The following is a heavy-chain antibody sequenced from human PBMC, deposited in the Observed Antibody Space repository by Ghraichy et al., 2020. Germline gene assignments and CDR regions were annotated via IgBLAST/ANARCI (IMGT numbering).Heavy chain of an antibody. CDR3: ARDFRLVDSYYFDY. J-gene: IGHJ4*02. CDR2: IWYDGSNK. V-gene: IGHV3-33*01. D-gene: IGHD6-6*01. Sequence: GGSLRLSCAASGFTFSSYGMHWVRQAPGKGLEWVAVIWYDGSNKYYADSVKGRFTISRDNSKNTLYLQMNSLRAEDTAVYYCARDFRLVDSYYFDYWGQGTLVTVSS. CDR1: GFTFSSYG.